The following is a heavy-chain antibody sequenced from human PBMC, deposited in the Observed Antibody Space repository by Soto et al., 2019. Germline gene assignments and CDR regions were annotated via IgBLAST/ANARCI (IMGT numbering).Heavy chain of an antibody. D-gene: IGHD2-15*01. J-gene: IGHJ4*02. CDR2: IRSKAYGGTT. CDR1: GFTFNDYT. V-gene: IGHV3-49*04. Sequence: GGSLRLSCTASGFTFNDYTLSWVRQAPGKGLEWVGFIRSKAYGGTTEYAASVKGRFTISRDASKSIAYLQMNSLKTEDTAVYYCTAGKLFPPRYFDYWGLGTLVTVSS. CDR3: TAGKLFPPRYFDY.